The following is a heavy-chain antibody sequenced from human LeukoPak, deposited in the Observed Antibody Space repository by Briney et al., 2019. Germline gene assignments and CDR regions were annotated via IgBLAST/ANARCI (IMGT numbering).Heavy chain of an antibody. CDR1: GFTVSSNY. J-gene: IGHJ4*02. D-gene: IGHD3/OR15-3a*01. CDR2: IYPGGNT. V-gene: IGHV3-53*01. Sequence: PGGSLRLSCAASGFTVSSNYMSWVRQAPGKGLEWVSVIYPGGNTYYADSVKGRFTVSRDNSKNTLYLQMNSLRAEDTAVYYCATKGLVITGTSFDYWGQGTLVSVSS. CDR3: ATKGLVITGTSFDY.